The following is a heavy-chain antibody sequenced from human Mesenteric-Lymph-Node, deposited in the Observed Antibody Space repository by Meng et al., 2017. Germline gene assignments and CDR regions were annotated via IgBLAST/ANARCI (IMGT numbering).Heavy chain of an antibody. CDR2: ISGSGGST. CDR3: ARDFHDAFDI. J-gene: IGHJ3*02. V-gene: IGHV3-23*01. Sequence: GESLKISCAASGFTFSNYCMHWVRQAPGKGLEWVSAISGSGGSTYYADSVKGRFTISRDNSKNTLYLQMNSLRAEDTAVYYCARDFHDAFDIWGQGTMVTVSS. CDR1: GFTFSNYC.